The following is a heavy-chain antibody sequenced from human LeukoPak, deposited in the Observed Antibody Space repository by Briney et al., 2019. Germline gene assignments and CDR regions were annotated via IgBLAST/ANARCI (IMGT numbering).Heavy chain of an antibody. CDR2: INHSGST. V-gene: IGHV4-34*01. Sequence: SETLSLTCAVYGGSFGGYYWSWIRQPPGKGLEWIGEINHSGSTNYNPSLKSRVTISVDTSKNQFSLKLSSVTAADTAVYYCARGFDYRRKRFDYWGQGTLVTVSS. J-gene: IGHJ4*02. D-gene: IGHD3-9*01. CDR3: ARGFDYRRKRFDY. CDR1: GGSFGGYY.